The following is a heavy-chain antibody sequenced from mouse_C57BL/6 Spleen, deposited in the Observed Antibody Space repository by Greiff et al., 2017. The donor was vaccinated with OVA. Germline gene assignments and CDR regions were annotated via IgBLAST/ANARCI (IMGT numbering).Heavy chain of an antibody. Sequence: EVHLVESGGGLVKPGGSLKLSCAASGFTFSDYGMHWVRQAPEKGLEWVAYISSGSSTIYYADTVKGRFTISRDNAKNTLFLQMTSLRSEDTAMYYCARPYYGNLYYAMDYWGQGTSVTVSS. CDR3: ARPYYGNLYYAMDY. V-gene: IGHV5-17*01. CDR2: ISSGSSTI. J-gene: IGHJ4*01. D-gene: IGHD2-10*01. CDR1: GFTFSDYG.